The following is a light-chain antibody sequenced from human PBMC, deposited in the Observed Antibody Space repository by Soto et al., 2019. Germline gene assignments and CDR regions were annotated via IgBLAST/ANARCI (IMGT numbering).Light chain of an antibody. CDR2: GNS. J-gene: IGLJ1*01. CDR1: SSNIGAGYD. CDR3: QSYDSSLSAYV. Sequence: QSVLTQPPSVSGAPGQRVTISCTGSSSNIGAGYDVHWYQQLPGTAPKLLIYGNSNRPSGVPDRFSGSKSGTSASLAITGLQAADEADYYCQSYDSSLSAYVFGTGTKATV. V-gene: IGLV1-40*01.